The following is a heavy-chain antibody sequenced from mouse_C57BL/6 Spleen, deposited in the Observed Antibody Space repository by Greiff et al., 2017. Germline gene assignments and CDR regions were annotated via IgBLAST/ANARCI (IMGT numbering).Heavy chain of an antibody. V-gene: IGHV5-16*01. D-gene: IGHD1-1*01. J-gene: IGHJ4*01. Sequence: EVNVVESEGGLVQPGSSMKLSCTASGFTFSDYYMAWVRQVPEKGLEWVANINYDGSSTYYLDSLKSRFIISGDNAKNTLYLQMSRLKSEDTATYYCAAHYYGNYAMDYWGQGTSVTVSS. CDR2: INYDGSST. CDR3: AAHYYGNYAMDY. CDR1: GFTFSDYY.